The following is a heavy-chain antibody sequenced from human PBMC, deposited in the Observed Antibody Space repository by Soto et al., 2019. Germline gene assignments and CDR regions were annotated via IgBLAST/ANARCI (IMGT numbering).Heavy chain of an antibody. V-gene: IGHV1-2*04. CDR1: GYTFTGYY. CDR2: INPNSGGT. J-gene: IGHJ4*02. D-gene: IGHD3-3*01. CDR3: AREADFRSGYYMED. Sequence: QVQLVQSGAEVKKPGASVKVSCKASGYTFTGYYMHWVRQAPGQGLEWMGWINPNSGGTNYAQKFQGWVTMTRDTSISTAYMELSRLRSDDTAVYYWAREADFRSGYYMEDWGQGTLVTVSS.